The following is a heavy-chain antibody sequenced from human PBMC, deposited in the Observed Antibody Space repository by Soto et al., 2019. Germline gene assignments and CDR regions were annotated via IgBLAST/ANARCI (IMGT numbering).Heavy chain of an antibody. CDR3: ARDWKRGYCSGGSCYPDAFDI. V-gene: IGHV3-11*01. J-gene: IGHJ3*02. CDR2: ISSSGSTI. Sequence: QVQLVESGGGLVKPGGSLRLSCAASGFTFSDYYMSWIRRAPGKGLEWVSYISSSGSTIYYADSVKGRFTISRDNAKNSLYLQMNSLRAEDTAVYYCARDWKRGYCSGGSCYPDAFDIWGQGTMVTVSS. D-gene: IGHD2-15*01. CDR1: GFTFSDYY.